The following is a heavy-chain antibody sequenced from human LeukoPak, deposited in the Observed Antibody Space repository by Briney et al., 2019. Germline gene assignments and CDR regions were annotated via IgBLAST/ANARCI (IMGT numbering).Heavy chain of an antibody. CDR3: TRDRSRAEDD. CDR1: GFTFSGHW. Sequence: PGGSLRLSCAASGFTFSGHWMSWVRQAPGKGLEWVANINQGGSDKYYVDSVKGGFTISRDNANNLLYLQMNSRRGEDTAVYYCTRDRSRAEDDWGQGTLVTVSS. D-gene: IGHD1-14*01. V-gene: IGHV3-7*01. J-gene: IGHJ4*02. CDR2: INQGGSDK.